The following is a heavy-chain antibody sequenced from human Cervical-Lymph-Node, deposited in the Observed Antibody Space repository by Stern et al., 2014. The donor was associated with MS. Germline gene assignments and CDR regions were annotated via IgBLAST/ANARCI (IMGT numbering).Heavy chain of an antibody. V-gene: IGHV7-4-1*02. CDR1: GYTFTSYA. J-gene: IGHJ6*02. Sequence: VQLVQSGSELKKPGASVKVSCKASGYTFTSYAMNWVRQAPGQGLEWMGWINTNHGNPTYAQGFTGRYVFSLDASVSTAYLQISSLKAEDTAVYYCARAELLYYYYGMDVWGQGTTVTVSS. CDR3: ARAELLYYYYGMDV. D-gene: IGHD2-15*01. CDR2: INTNHGNP.